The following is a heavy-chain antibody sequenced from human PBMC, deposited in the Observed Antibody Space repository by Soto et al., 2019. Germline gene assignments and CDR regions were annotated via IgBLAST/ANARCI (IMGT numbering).Heavy chain of an antibody. V-gene: IGHV3-66*01. Sequence: PSETLSLTCAVYGGSFSGYYWSWVRQAPGKGLEWVSVIYSAGSTYYADSVKGRFTISRDNSKNTLYLQMNSLRAEDTAVYYCARSSPNDYYYYYMDVWGRGITVTVSS. CDR2: IYSAGST. CDR3: ARSSPNDYYYYYMDV. CDR1: GGSFSGYY. J-gene: IGHJ6*03.